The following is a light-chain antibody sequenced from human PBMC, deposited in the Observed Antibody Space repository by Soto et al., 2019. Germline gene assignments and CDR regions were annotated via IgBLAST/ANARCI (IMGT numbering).Light chain of an antibody. CDR3: MQTLQTWT. CDR2: LGS. J-gene: IGKJ1*01. V-gene: IGKV2-28*01. Sequence: VMTQSPLSLSVTPGEPASISCRSSQSLLHSNGYYYLDWYMQKPGQSPQLLISLGSNRASGVPDRFSGSGSCTDFTLKISRVEAEDVGVYYCMQTLQTWTFGQGTKVEIK. CDR1: QSLLHSNGYYY.